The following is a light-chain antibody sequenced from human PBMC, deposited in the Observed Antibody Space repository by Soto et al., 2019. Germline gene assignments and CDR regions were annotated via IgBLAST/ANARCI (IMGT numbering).Light chain of an antibody. CDR3: QQYDTLPLT. Sequence: DIQRTQSPSSLSASVGDRVTITCQASQDITNYLNWYQQKPGKAPKLLIHDSSNLETGVPSRFSGSGSGTYFSFTISSLQPEDIATYYCQQYDTLPLTFGQGTRLEIK. CDR2: DSS. V-gene: IGKV1-33*01. CDR1: QDITNY. J-gene: IGKJ5*01.